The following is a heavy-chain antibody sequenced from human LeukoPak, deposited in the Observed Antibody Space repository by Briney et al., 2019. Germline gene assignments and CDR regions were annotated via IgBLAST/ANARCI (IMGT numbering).Heavy chain of an antibody. CDR3: ARDRPLQYWCSGGSCHDAFDI. V-gene: IGHV3-48*03. CDR2: ISSSGSTI. D-gene: IGHD2-15*01. Sequence: GGSLRLSFAAAAFTFSSYEINSVRQAPGKGQEWVSYISSSGSTIYYADSVKGRFTISRDNAKNSLYLQMNSLRAEDTALYYCARDRPLQYWCSGGSCHDAFDIWGQGTMVTVSS. J-gene: IGHJ3*02. CDR1: AFTFSSYE.